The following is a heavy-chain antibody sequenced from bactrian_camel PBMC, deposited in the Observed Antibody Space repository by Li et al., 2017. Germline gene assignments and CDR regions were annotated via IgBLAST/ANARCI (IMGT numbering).Heavy chain of an antibody. CDR3: AAGPRLYGGSWSFPGWYKY. CDR1: GNTYAIYC. J-gene: IGHJ4*01. CDR2: IYTGNQFP. V-gene: IGHV3S54*01. Sequence: HVQLVESGGASVQAGGSLRLSCVASGNTYAIYCLGWFRQAPGKEREGVAAIYTGNQFPYYADSVKGRFTISRDVAKNTIVLRMNNLKPEDTGIYYCAAGPRLYGGSWSFPGWYKYWGQGTQVTVS. D-gene: IGHD6*01.